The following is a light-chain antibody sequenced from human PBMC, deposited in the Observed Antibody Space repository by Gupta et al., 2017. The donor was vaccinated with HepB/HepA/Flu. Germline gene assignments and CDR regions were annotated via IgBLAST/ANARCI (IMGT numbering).Light chain of an antibody. CDR3: QQRSNWPPT. Sequence: ELVMTQSPPTLSLAPGERATPSCRANQSVSSYLAWYQQKPVQAPRLLSYDASNRATGIPARFSGSGSVTDFPLTISSLEPEDFAVYCCQQRSNWPPTFGQGTKVEIK. J-gene: IGKJ1*01. CDR2: DAS. CDR1: QSVSSY. V-gene: IGKV3-11*01.